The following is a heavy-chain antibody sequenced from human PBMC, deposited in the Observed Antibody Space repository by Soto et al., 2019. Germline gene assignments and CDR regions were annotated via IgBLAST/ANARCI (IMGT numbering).Heavy chain of an antibody. CDR2: IYYSGST. D-gene: IGHD2-15*01. CDR3: ARQKFCSGGSCIWFDP. Sequence: PSETLSLTCTVSGGSISSSSYYWGWIRQPPGKGLEWIGSIYYSGSTYYNQSLKSRVTISVDTSKNQFSLKLSSVTAADTAVYYCARQKFCSGGSCIWFDPWGQGTLVTVSS. CDR1: GGSISSSSYY. J-gene: IGHJ5*02. V-gene: IGHV4-39*01.